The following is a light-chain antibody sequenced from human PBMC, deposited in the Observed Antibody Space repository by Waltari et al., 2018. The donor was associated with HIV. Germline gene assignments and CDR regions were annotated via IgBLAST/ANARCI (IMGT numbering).Light chain of an antibody. CDR1: QGISSY. CDR3: QQLDRYPRT. J-gene: IGKJ1*01. CDR2: EAS. V-gene: IGKV1-9*01. Sequence: DIQLTQSPSFLSASVGDRVTITCRASQGISSYLVWYQQKPGKAPKLLIFEASTLQIGVPSRFSGSGFGTEFTLTISSLHPEDFATYSCQQLDRYPRTFGQGTKVEIK.